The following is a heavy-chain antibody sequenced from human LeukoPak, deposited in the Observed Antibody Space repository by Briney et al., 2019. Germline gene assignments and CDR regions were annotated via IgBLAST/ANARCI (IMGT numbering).Heavy chain of an antibody. J-gene: IGHJ6*03. Sequence: SVTVSCQACLGSFSSYAISWVRQAPGQGVEWMGGIIPIFWTANHAQTFQDRVTPIADNSPSTAYMEPHSLEPAATALVYLARLGGYDEYYSIDVWGKGTTVSVPS. CDR3: ARLGGYDEYYSIDV. CDR1: LGSFSSYA. CDR2: IIPIFWTA. D-gene: IGHD5-12*01. V-gene: IGHV1-69*06.